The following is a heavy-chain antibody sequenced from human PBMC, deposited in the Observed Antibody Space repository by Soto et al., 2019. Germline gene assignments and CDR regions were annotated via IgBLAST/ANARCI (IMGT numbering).Heavy chain of an antibody. CDR3: ARKSDAVASKPPDY. CDR2: IYNSGST. D-gene: IGHD6-19*01. Sequence: QLQLQESGPGQVKPSETLSLTCTVSGGPTSRSSYYWGWIGQPPGKGLEWIGSIYNSGSTSYNPSHKSRVPISVDTSKNELSLRLSSVTVADRAVYYCARKSDAVASKPPDYWGQGTLVTVSS. CDR1: GGPTSRSSYY. V-gene: IGHV4-39*01. J-gene: IGHJ4*02.